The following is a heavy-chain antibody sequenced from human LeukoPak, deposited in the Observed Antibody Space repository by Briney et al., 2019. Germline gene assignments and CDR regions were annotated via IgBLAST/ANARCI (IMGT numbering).Heavy chain of an antibody. J-gene: IGHJ6*03. D-gene: IGHD6-13*01. CDR2: ISTSGSII. CDR1: GLTFSDYE. CDR3: ARDATTEPGTVYMDV. Sequence: PGGSLRLSCAASGLTFSDYEMNWVRQAPGKGLEWILHISTSGSIIHYADSVKGRFTISRDNAKNSLYLQMNSLRAEDTALYFCARDATTEPGTVYMDVWGKGTTVTISS. V-gene: IGHV3-48*03.